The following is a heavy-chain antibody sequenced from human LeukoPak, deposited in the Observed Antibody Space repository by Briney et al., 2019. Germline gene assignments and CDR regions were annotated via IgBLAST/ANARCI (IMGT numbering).Heavy chain of an antibody. Sequence: GGSLRLSCAASGFTLSRSWMSWVRQAPGKGLEWVANINQDGSEKNYVDSVKGRFTISRDNAKNSLYLQMNSRRAEDTAVYYCARAYQTDYWGQGTLVTVSS. CDR3: ARAYQTDY. CDR2: INQDGSEK. CDR1: GFTLSRSW. V-gene: IGHV3-7*05. J-gene: IGHJ4*02. D-gene: IGHD2-2*01.